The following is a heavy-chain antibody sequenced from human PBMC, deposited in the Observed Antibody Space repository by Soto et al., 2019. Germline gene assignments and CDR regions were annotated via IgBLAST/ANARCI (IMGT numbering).Heavy chain of an antibody. CDR3: ATGRTTIFGVVLDAFDI. D-gene: IGHD3-3*01. CDR1: GYTLTELS. V-gene: IGHV1-24*01. Sequence: GASVKVSCKVSGYTLTELSMHWVRQAPGKGLEWMGGFDPEDGETIYAQKFQGRVTMTEDTSTDTAYMELSSLRSEDTALYYCATGRTTIFGVVLDAFDIWGQGTMVTVSS. J-gene: IGHJ3*02. CDR2: FDPEDGET.